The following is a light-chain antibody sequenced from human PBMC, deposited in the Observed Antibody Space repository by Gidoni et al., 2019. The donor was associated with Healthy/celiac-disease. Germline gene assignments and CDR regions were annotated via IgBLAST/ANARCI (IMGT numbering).Light chain of an antibody. CDR2: GAS. Sequence: EIVMMQPPATLSVSPGERATLSCRASQSVSSNLAWYQQKPGQAPRLLIYGASTRATGIPARFSGSESGTEFTLTISSLQSEDFAVYYCQQYNNWPLTFGQGTRLEIK. CDR3: QQYNNWPLT. J-gene: IGKJ5*01. CDR1: QSVSSN. V-gene: IGKV3-15*01.